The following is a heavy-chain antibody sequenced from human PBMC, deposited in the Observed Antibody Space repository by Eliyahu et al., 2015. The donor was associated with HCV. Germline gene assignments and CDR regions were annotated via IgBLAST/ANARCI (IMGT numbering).Heavy chain of an antibody. CDR3: ARHLVGGLHL. D-gene: IGHD2-21*02. V-gene: IGHV4-39*01. Sequence: QLQLQESGPGLVKPSETLSLTCTVSGGSIGSGPYYWGWIRQPPGRGLEWIGSMDFSGGTYYNPPLKSRVTISVDMSKNHFSLKLTSMTAADTAVYYCARHLVGGLHLWGRGTLVTVSS. CDR1: GGSIGSGPYY. CDR2: MDFSGGT. J-gene: IGHJ2*01.